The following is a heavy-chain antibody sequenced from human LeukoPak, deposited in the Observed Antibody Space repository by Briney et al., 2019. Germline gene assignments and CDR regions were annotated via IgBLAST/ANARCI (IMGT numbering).Heavy chain of an antibody. V-gene: IGHV3-21*01. J-gene: IGHJ4*02. CDR1: GFTFSSYS. Sequence: PGGSLRLSCAASGFTFSSYSMNWVRQAPGKGLEWVSSISSSSSYIYYTDSVKGRFTISRDNAKNSLYLQMNSLRAEDTAVYYCARSGAAPQYYFDYWGQGTLVTVSS. CDR3: ARSGAAPQYYFDY. D-gene: IGHD6-13*01. CDR2: ISSSSSYI.